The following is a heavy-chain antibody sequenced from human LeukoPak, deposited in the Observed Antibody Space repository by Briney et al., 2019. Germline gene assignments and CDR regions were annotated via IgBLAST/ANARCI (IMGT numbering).Heavy chain of an antibody. CDR2: INPNSGGT. Sequence: ASVKVTCKXSGYTFTGYYMHWVRQAPGQGLEWMGRINPNSGGTNYAQKFQGRVTMTRDTSISTAYMELSRLRSDDTAVYYCATSSSSWSIFDYWGQGTLVTVSS. D-gene: IGHD6-13*01. CDR3: ATSSSSWSIFDY. V-gene: IGHV1-2*06. CDR1: GYTFTGYY. J-gene: IGHJ4*02.